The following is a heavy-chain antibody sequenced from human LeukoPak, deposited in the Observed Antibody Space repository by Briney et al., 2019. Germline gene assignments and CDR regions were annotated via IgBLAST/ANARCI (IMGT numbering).Heavy chain of an antibody. CDR3: AAVSVDYGDSSFDF. V-gene: IGHV3-15*01. J-gene: IGHJ4*02. CDR2: TKSKTDGGTT. Sequence: PGGSLRLSCAASGFTFSNAWMSWVRQAPGKGLEWFDRTKSKTDGGTTDYAEPVKGRFTISRDDSKKTLYLQMNSLKTEDTALYYCAAVSVDYGDSSFDFWGQGTLVTVSS. D-gene: IGHD4-17*01. CDR1: GFTFSNAW.